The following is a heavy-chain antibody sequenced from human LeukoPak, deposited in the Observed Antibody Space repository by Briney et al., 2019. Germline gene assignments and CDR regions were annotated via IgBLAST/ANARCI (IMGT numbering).Heavy chain of an antibody. V-gene: IGHV3-30*18. Sequence: GGSLRLSCAASGFTFSSYGMHWVRQAPGKGLEWVAVISYDGSNKYYADSVKGRFTISRDNSKNTLYLQMNCLRAEDTAVYYCAKDRAGTPWADWGQGTLVTVSS. J-gene: IGHJ4*02. CDR2: ISYDGSNK. CDR3: AKDRAGTPWAD. D-gene: IGHD1-1*01. CDR1: GFTFSSYG.